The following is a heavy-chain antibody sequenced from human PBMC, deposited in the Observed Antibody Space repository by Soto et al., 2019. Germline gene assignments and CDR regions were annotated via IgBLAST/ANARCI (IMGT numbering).Heavy chain of an antibody. Sequence: PSETLSLTCSVSGGSMSSGAYYWNWIRQHPGKGLEWIAYIYHTGNTYYNPSLRSRTTISVDTSANQFSLKLTSVTDADTAVYYCASSYSGYLDNWGQGTLVTV. CDR2: IYHTGNT. CDR1: GGSMSSGAYY. CDR3: ASSYSGYLDN. D-gene: IGHD3-22*01. V-gene: IGHV4-31*03. J-gene: IGHJ4*02.